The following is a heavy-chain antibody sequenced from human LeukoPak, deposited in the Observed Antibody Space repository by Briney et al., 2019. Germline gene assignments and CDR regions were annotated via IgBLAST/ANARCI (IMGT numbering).Heavy chain of an antibody. D-gene: IGHD6-19*01. Sequence: GGSLRLSCAASGFTFSSYSMNWVRQAPGKGLEWVSSISSSSSYIYYADSVKGRFTISRDNAKNSLYLQMNSLRAEDTAVYYCARASGRSYYYYYMDVWGKGTTVTVSS. J-gene: IGHJ6*03. CDR2: ISSSSSYI. V-gene: IGHV3-21*01. CDR1: GFTFSSYS. CDR3: ARASGRSYYYYYMDV.